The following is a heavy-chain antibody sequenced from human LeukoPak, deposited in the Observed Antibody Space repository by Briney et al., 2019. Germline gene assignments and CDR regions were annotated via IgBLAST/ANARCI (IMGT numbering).Heavy chain of an antibody. J-gene: IGHJ6*02. D-gene: IGHD3-3*01. V-gene: IGHV1-46*01. CDR3: ARDYSLPAESWSGSSTHYYYYGMDV. Sequence: ASVKVSCKASGYTFTSYYMHWVRQAPGQGLEWMGIINPSGGSTSYAQKFQGRVTMTRDTSTSTVYMELSSLRSEDTAVYYCARDYSLPAESWSGSSTHYYYYGMDVWGQGTTVTVSS. CDR1: GYTFTSYY. CDR2: INPSGGST.